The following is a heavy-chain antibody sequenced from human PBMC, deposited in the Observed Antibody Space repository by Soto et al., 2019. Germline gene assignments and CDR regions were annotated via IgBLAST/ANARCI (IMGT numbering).Heavy chain of an antibody. Sequence: VGSLRLSCAASGFTFSNFWVHWVRQAPGKGLVWASRASPDGSSTSYADSVKGRFTISRDNAKNMLYMEMNSLRAEDTAVYYCASHGSGDYFWFDPWGQGTLVTVSS. CDR1: GFTFSNFW. V-gene: IGHV3-74*01. CDR2: ASPDGSST. D-gene: IGHD4-17*01. J-gene: IGHJ5*02. CDR3: ASHGSGDYFWFDP.